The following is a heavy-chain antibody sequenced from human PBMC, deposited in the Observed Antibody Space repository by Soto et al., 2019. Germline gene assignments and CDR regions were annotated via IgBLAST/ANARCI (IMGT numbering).Heavy chain of an antibody. Sequence: ASVKVSCKASVYTFTSYAIHWGRQAPGQRLEWMGWINAGNGNTKYSQKFQGRVTITRDTSASTAYMELSSLRSEDTAVYYCARVGGSYPLDYFDYWGQGTLVTVSS. V-gene: IGHV1-3*01. D-gene: IGHD1-26*01. CDR2: INAGNGNT. CDR3: ARVGGSYPLDYFDY. J-gene: IGHJ4*02. CDR1: VYTFTSYA.